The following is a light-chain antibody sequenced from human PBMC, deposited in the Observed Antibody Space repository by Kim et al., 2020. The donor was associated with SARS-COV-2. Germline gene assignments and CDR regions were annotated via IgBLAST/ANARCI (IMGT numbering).Light chain of an antibody. V-gene: IGLV3-19*01. J-gene: IGLJ3*02. Sequence: SSELTQDPAVSVALGQTVSLTCHGDSIRNHYARWYQQKPGQAPILVIYAKQNRPSWTPDRFSGSSSGNTASLTITGAPADDEADYYCASRDSRRNHVVFGGGTQLTVL. CDR2: AKQ. CDR1: SIRNHY. CDR3: ASRDSRRNHVV.